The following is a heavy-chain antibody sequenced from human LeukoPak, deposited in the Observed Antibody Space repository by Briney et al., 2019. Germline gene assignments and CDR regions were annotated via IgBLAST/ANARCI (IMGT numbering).Heavy chain of an antibody. J-gene: IGHJ6*02. V-gene: IGHV3-72*01. D-gene: IGHD3-3*01. Sequence: GGSLRLSCAASGFTFSDHYMDWVRQAPGKGLEWVGRIRKKVNSYTTEYAASVKGRFTISRDDSKNSVYMQMNSLKSEDTAVYYCAREFSGYDFWSGDKYYYYGMDVWGQGTTVTVSS. CDR2: IRKKVNSYTT. CDR3: AREFSGYDFWSGDKYYYYGMDV. CDR1: GFTFSDHY.